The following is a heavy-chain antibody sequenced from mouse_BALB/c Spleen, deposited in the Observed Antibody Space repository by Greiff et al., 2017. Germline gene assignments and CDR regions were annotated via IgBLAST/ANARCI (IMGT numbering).Heavy chain of an antibody. CDR1: GYTFTSYW. J-gene: IGHJ2*01. Sequence: VQLQQSGTVLARPGASVKMSCKASGYTFTSYWMHWVKQRPGQGLEWIGAIYPGNSDTSYNQKFKGKAKLTAVTSTSTAYMELSSLTNEDSAVYYCTRSGYYGSSYYFDYWGQGTTLSVSS. CDR2: IYPGNSDT. CDR3: TRSGYYGSSYYFDY. V-gene: IGHV1-5*01. D-gene: IGHD1-1*01.